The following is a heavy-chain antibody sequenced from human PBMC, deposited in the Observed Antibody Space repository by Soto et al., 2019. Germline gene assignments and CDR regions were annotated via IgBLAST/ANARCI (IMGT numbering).Heavy chain of an antibody. V-gene: IGHV3-74*01. CDR3: TTTFEY. CDR1: GFTFTNYW. J-gene: IGHJ4*02. CDR2: IDIDGSGT. Sequence: PAGSLRLSCAASGFTFTNYWIHWVRQSPGKGLVWVARIDIDGSGTSYADFVKGRFTISRDNAKNTVYLQMSSLSVEDTALYYCTTTFEYWGQGAPVTVSS.